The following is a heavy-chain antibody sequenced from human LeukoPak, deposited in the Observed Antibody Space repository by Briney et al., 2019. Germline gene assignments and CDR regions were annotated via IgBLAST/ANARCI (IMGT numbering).Heavy chain of an antibody. CDR3: ARRGLNYDFWSGYYTGFYSYYFDY. CDR2: IYPGDSDT. V-gene: IGHV5-51*01. Sequence: GESLKISCKGSGYSFTSYWIGWVRQMPGKGLEWMGIIYPGDSDTRYSPSFQGQVTISADKSISTAYLQWSSLKASDTAMYYCARRGLNYDFWSGYYTGFYSYYFDYWGQGTLVTVSS. D-gene: IGHD3-3*01. J-gene: IGHJ4*02. CDR1: GYSFTSYW.